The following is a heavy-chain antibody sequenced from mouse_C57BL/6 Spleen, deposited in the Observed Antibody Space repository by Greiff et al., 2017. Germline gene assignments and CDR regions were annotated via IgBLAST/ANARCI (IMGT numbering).Heavy chain of an antibody. Sequence: VMLVESGPGLVQPSQSLSITCTVSGFSLTSYGVHWVRQSPGKGLEWLGVIWSGGSTDYNAAFISRLSISKDNSKSQVFFKMNSLQADDTAIYYCARTITTVVATRAMDYWGQGTSVTVSS. CDR1: GFSLTSYG. V-gene: IGHV2-2*01. D-gene: IGHD1-1*01. CDR3: ARTITTVVATRAMDY. J-gene: IGHJ4*01. CDR2: IWSGGST.